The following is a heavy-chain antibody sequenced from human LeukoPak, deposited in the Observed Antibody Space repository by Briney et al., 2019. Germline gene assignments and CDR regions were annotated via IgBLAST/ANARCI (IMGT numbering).Heavy chain of an antibody. V-gene: IGHV4-59*01. CDR3: ARSYYDYVWGSYHPYYFDY. Sequence: SETLSLTCTVSGGSISSYYWSWIRQPPGKGLEWVGYIYYSGNTNYNPSLKSRVTMSVDTSKNQFSLKLSSVTAADTAVYYCARSYYDYVWGSYHPYYFDYWGQGTLVTVSS. J-gene: IGHJ4*02. CDR2: IYYSGNT. CDR1: GGSISSYY. D-gene: IGHD3-16*02.